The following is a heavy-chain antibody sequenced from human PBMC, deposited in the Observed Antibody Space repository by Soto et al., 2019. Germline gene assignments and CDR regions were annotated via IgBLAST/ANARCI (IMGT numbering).Heavy chain of an antibody. V-gene: IGHV3-30*18. CDR3: AKALGTPPYYFDY. CDR2: ISYHGSNE. Sequence: GGSLRLSCAASGFTFSNYGMHWVRQAPGKGLEWVAVISYHGSNEYYPDSEKGRFTISRDNSKNTVYLQMNSLRAEDTAVYYCAKALGTPPYYFDYWGQGTVVTVSS. J-gene: IGHJ4*02. CDR1: GFTFSNYG.